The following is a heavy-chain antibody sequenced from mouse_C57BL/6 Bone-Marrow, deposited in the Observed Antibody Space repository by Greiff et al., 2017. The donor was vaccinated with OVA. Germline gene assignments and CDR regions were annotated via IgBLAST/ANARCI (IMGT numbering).Heavy chain of an antibody. CDR3: ARGVGSSPNYFDY. J-gene: IGHJ2*01. CDR1: GFSLTSYG. D-gene: IGHD1-1*01. Sequence: VQLQQSGPGLVQPSQSLSITCTDSGFSLTSYGVHWVRQSPGKGLEWLGVIWSGGSTDYNAAFISRLSISKDNSKSQVFFKMNSLQADDTAIYYCARGVGSSPNYFDYWGQGTTLTVSS. V-gene: IGHV2-2*01. CDR2: IWSGGST.